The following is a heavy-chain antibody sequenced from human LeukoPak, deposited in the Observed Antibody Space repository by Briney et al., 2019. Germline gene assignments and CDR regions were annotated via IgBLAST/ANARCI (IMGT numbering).Heavy chain of an antibody. CDR3: ARVYYGSGNYYNSY. Sequence: SETLSLTCTVSGGSISGYYWRWIRQPPGKGLEWIGEINHSGSTNYNPSLKSRVTISVDTSKNQFSLKLSSVTAADTAVYYCARVYYGSGNYYNSYWGQGTLVTVSS. J-gene: IGHJ4*02. V-gene: IGHV4-34*01. CDR1: GGSISGYY. CDR2: INHSGST. D-gene: IGHD3-10*01.